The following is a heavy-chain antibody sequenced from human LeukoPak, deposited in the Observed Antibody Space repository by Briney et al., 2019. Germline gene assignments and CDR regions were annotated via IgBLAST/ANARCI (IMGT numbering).Heavy chain of an antibody. J-gene: IGHJ4*02. Sequence: ASVKVSCKASGYTFIGYYLHWVRPAPGQGLEWMGWINPTSGGTNYAQNFQDRVTMTRDTSINTAYMELSRLTSDDTAVYYCARLVGLSTTASYWGQRTLVIVSS. D-gene: IGHD5/OR15-5a*01. CDR3: ARLVGLSTTASY. CDR2: INPTSGGT. V-gene: IGHV1-2*02. CDR1: GYTFIGYY.